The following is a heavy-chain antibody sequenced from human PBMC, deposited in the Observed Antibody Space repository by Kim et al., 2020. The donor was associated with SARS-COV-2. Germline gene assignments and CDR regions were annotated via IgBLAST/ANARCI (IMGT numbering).Heavy chain of an antibody. CDR2: ISGSGGRS. D-gene: IGHD3-10*01. V-gene: IGHV3-23*01. CDR1: GFTFSSYA. Sequence: GGSLRLSCAASGFTFSSYAMAWVRQAPGKGLERVSTISGSGGRSYYADSVKGRFTISRDNSRNTLYLQMNNLRAEDTALYYCAKGYYGSGTSRAMDVWGQGTTVTVS. J-gene: IGHJ6*02. CDR3: AKGYYGSGTSRAMDV.